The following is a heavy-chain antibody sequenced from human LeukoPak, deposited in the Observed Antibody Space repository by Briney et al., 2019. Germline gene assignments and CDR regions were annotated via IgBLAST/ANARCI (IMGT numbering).Heavy chain of an antibody. V-gene: IGHV3-49*01. Sequence: PGGSLRLSCTASGFAFGAYGMSWIRQAPGKGLEWVGFIRNKGYGATTEYTVSVKGRFTISRDDSKSIVYLQMNSLKTEDSAVYYCTRVGWLVALFFDYWGQGTLVTVSS. CDR3: TRVGWLVALFFDY. CDR1: GFAFGAYG. CDR2: IRNKGYGATT. D-gene: IGHD6-19*01. J-gene: IGHJ4*02.